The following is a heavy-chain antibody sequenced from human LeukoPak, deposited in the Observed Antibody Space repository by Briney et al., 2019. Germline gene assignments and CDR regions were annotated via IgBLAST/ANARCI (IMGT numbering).Heavy chain of an antibody. CDR3: ARDRGSSTWYLAFDI. V-gene: IGHV4-59*01. D-gene: IGHD6-13*01. CDR2: IYYSGST. CDR1: GGSISSYY. J-gene: IGHJ3*02. Sequence: SETLSLTCTVSGGSISSYYWSWIRQPPGKGLEWIGYIYYSGSTNYNPSLKSRVTISVDASKNQFSLKLTSVTAADTAVYYCARDRGSSTWYLAFDIWGQGTMVTVSS.